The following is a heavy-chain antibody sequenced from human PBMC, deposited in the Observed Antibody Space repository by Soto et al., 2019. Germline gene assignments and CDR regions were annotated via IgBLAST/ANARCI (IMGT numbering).Heavy chain of an antibody. CDR2: MNPNSGNT. Sequence: QVQLVQSGAEVKKPGASVKVSCKASGYTFTSYDINWVRQATGQGLEWMGWMNPNSGNTGYAQKFQGRVTMTRNTSTSTAYMELSSLRSEDTAVYYCARSRTYYYDSSGYPYGMDVWGQGTTVTVSS. J-gene: IGHJ6*02. CDR1: GYTFTSYD. CDR3: ARSRTYYYDSSGYPYGMDV. V-gene: IGHV1-8*01. D-gene: IGHD3-22*01.